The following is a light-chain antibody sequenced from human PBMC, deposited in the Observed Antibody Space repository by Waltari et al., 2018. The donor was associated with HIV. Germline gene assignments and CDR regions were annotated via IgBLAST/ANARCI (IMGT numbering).Light chain of an antibody. J-gene: IGLJ2*01. V-gene: IGLV3-1*01. Sequence: SYELTQPPSVSVSPGQTASITCSGDKLGDKYACWYQQKPGQSPVLVIYQDSKRPSGIPERFSGSNAGNTATLTISGTQARDEADYYCQAWDSSTMVFGGGTKLTVL. CDR1: KLGDKY. CDR2: QDS. CDR3: QAWDSSTMV.